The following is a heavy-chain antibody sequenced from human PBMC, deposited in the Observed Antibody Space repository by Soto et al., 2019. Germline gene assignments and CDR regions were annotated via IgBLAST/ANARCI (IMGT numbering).Heavy chain of an antibody. J-gene: IGHJ4*02. CDR3: ARRCYYGSGSAEFDY. Sequence: ASVKVSFKASGYTFTSYDINWVRLATGQGLEWMGWMNPNSGNTAYAQKFQGRVTMTRNTSISTAYMELSSLRSEDTAVYYCARRCYYGSGSAEFDYWGQGTLVTVSS. CDR1: GYTFTSYD. CDR2: MNPNSGNT. V-gene: IGHV1-8*01. D-gene: IGHD3-10*01.